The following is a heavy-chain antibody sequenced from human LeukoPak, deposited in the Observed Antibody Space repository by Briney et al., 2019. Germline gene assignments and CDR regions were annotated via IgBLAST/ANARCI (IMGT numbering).Heavy chain of an antibody. CDR3: TTSGSYFDY. CDR1: GFTFNKAW. J-gene: IGHJ4*02. CDR2: IKSITDGGTT. V-gene: IGHV3-15*01. Sequence: GGSLRLSCAASGFTFNKAWMSWVRKAPGKGLEWIARIKSITDGGTTDYAAPVKDRFTISRDDPKTTLFLQMNSLKTEDTAVYYCTTSGSYFDYWGQGTLVTVSS. D-gene: IGHD1-26*01.